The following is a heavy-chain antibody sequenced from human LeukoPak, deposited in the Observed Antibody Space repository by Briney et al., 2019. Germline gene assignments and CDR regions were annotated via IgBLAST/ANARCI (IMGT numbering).Heavy chain of an antibody. V-gene: IGHV3-53*01. J-gene: IGHJ4*02. D-gene: IGHD3-10*01. CDR1: GFTVSSNY. CDR2: IYSGGNT. CDR3: AKISFREGFDY. Sequence: PGGSLRLSCAASGFTVSSNYMSWVRQAPGKGLEWVSVIYSGGNTNYADSVKGRFTISRDNSKNTLYLQMNSLRAEDTAVYYCAKISFREGFDYWGQGTLVTVSS.